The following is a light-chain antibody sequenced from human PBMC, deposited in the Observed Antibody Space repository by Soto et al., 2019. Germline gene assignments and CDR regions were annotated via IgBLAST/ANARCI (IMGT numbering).Light chain of an antibody. J-gene: IGLJ3*02. CDR3: AAWDDSLNGV. CDR1: SSNIGNNY. CDR2: DNN. V-gene: IGLV1-51*01. Sequence: QSVLTQPPSVSAAPGQKVTISCSGSSSNIGNNYVSWYQQLPGTAPKLLIYDNNKRPSGIPDRFSGSKSGTSASLAISGLQSEDEAHYYCAAWDDSLNGVFGGGTQLTVL.